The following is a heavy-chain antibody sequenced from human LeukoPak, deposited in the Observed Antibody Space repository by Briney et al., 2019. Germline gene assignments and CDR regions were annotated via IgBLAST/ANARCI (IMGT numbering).Heavy chain of an antibody. V-gene: IGHV3-23*01. J-gene: IGHJ6*02. CDR3: ARETTYYFGMDV. Sequence: PGGSLRLSCAASGFTFSTYAMTWVRLAPGKGLEWVSSISGSGGSTFYADSVKGRFTISRDNSKNTLYLQMNSLRAEDTAIYYCARETTYYFGMDVWGQGTTVTVSS. CDR1: GFTFSTYA. D-gene: IGHD1-7*01. CDR2: ISGSGGST.